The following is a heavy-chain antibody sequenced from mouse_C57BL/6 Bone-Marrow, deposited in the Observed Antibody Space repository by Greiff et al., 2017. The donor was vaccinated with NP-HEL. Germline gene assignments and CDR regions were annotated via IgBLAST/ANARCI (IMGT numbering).Heavy chain of an antibody. CDR1: GYTFTDYN. D-gene: IGHD2-4*01. J-gene: IGHJ3*01. CDR3: ARSGYYDYDLWVAY. Sequence: EVQLQQSGPELVKPGASVKIPCKASGYTFTDYNMDWVKQSHGKSLEWIGDINPNNGGTIYNQKFKGKATLTVDKSSSTAYMELRSLTSEDTAVYYSARSGYYDYDLWVAYGGQGTLGNVSA. CDR2: INPNNGGT. V-gene: IGHV1-18*01.